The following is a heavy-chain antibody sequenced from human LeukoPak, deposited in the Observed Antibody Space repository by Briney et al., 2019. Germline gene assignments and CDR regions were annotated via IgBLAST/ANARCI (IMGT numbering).Heavy chain of an antibody. Sequence: GGSLRLSCAASGFTFSSYWMHWVRQAPGKGLVWVSRINSDGSSTSYADSVKGRFTISRDNAKNTLYLQMNSLRAEGTAVYYCARGHSGSYYNWFDPWGQGTLVTVSS. CDR1: GFTFSSYW. D-gene: IGHD1-26*01. J-gene: IGHJ5*02. V-gene: IGHV3-74*01. CDR3: ARGHSGSYYNWFDP. CDR2: INSDGSST.